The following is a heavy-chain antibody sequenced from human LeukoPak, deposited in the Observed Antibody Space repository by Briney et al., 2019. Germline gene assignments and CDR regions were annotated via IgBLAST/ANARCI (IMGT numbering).Heavy chain of an antibody. J-gene: IGHJ3*02. CDR2: IYTSGST. Sequence: SETLSLTCAVYGGSFSGYYWSWIRQPAGKGLEWIGRIYTSGSTNYNPSLKSRVTMSVDTSKNQFSLKLSSVTAADTAVYYCARADRYSDAFDIWGQGTMVTVSS. CDR3: ARADRYSDAFDI. V-gene: IGHV4-59*10. CDR1: GGSFSGYY. D-gene: IGHD2-15*01.